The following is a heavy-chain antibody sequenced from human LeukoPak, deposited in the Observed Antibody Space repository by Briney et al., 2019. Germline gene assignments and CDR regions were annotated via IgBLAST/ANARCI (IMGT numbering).Heavy chain of an antibody. V-gene: IGHV3-7*01. CDR1: GFTFSSYW. J-gene: IGHJ4*02. CDR2: IKQDGSEK. D-gene: IGHD6-19*01. Sequence: GGSLRLSCAASGFTFSSYWMSWVRQAPGKGLEWVANIKQDGSEKYYADSVKGRFTISRDNAKNSLYLQVNSLRAEDTAIYYCARDLGSYTSGWYMGFDYWGQGTLVTVSS. CDR3: ARDLGSYTSGWYMGFDY.